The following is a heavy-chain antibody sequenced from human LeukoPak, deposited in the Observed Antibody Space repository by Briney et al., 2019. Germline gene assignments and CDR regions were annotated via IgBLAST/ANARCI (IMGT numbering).Heavy chain of an antibody. CDR2: ISSSSSYI. V-gene: IGHV3-21*01. D-gene: IGHD2-2*02. CDR1: GFTFSSYS. CDR3: ARDNTYMFDY. Sequence: GGSLRLSCAASGFTFSSYSMNWVRQAPGKGLEWVSSISSSSSYIYYADSVKGRFTVARDNAKNTLYLEMNRLRAEDTAVYYYARDNTYMFDYWGQGTQVTVSS. J-gene: IGHJ4*02.